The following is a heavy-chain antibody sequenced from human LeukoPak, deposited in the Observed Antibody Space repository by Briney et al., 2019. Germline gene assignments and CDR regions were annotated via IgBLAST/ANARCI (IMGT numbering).Heavy chain of an antibody. D-gene: IGHD2-8*01. CDR3: ARQGCTNGVCYVADY. V-gene: IGHV4-39*01. CDR2: IYYSGST. Sequence: LTCTVSGGSISXXSYYWGXIXXPXGXGLXWIGSIYYSGSTYYNPSLKSRVTISVDTSKNQFSLKLSSVTAADTAVYYCARQGCTNGVCYVADYWGQGTLVTVSS. J-gene: IGHJ4*02. CDR1: GGSISXXSYY.